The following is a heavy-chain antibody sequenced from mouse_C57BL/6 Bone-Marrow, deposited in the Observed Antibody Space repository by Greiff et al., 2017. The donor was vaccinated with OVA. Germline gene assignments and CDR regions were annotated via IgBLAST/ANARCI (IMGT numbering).Heavy chain of an antibody. V-gene: IGHV1-5*01. D-gene: IGHD2-4*01. Sequence: VQLQQSGTVLARPGASVKMSCKTSGYTFTSYWMHWVKQRPGQGLEWIGAIYPGNSDTSYNQKFKGKAKLTAVTSASTAYMELSSLTNEDSAVYYCTNYDYDRAWFAYWGQGTLVTVSA. CDR2: IYPGNSDT. J-gene: IGHJ3*01. CDR3: TNYDYDRAWFAY. CDR1: GYTFTSYW.